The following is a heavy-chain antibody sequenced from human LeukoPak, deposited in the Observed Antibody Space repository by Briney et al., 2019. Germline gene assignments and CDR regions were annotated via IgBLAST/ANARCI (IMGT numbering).Heavy chain of an antibody. J-gene: IGHJ4*02. CDR1: GFTLSNYA. CDR3: AKLISPYDY. CDR2: IYSSDAT. Sequence: GGSLRLSCAASGFTLSNYAMTWVRQAPGKGLEWVSIIYSSDATYYADSVKGRFTISRDNSKNTLYLQMNSLRPEDTAVYYCAKLISPYDYWGQGTLVLVSS. V-gene: IGHV3-66*02. D-gene: IGHD5-24*01.